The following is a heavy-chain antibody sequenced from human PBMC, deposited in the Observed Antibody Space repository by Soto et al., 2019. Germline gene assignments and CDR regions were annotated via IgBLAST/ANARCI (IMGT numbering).Heavy chain of an antibody. V-gene: IGHV3-21*01. Sequence: PGGSLRLSCAASGFTFSSYSMNWVRQAPGKGLEWVSSISSSSSYIYYADSVKGRFTISRDNAKNSLYLQMNSLRAEDTAVYYCARVTDSSGWDFYYYYGMDVWGQGTTVTVSS. J-gene: IGHJ6*02. D-gene: IGHD6-19*01. CDR2: ISSSSSYI. CDR1: GFTFSSYS. CDR3: ARVTDSSGWDFYYYYGMDV.